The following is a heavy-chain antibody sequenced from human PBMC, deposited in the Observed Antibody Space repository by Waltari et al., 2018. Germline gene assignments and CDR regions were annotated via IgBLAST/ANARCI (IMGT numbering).Heavy chain of an antibody. Sequence: EVQLVESGGGLVQPGGSLRLSCAASGFTFNSYEMNWVRQAPGKGLEWVSYISSSGSTIYYADSVKGRFTISRDNAKNSLYLQMNSLRAEDTAVYYCARDLSNWADYWGQGTLVTVSS. D-gene: IGHD7-27*01. J-gene: IGHJ4*02. CDR2: ISSSGSTI. CDR3: ARDLSNWADY. CDR1: GFTFNSYE. V-gene: IGHV3-48*03.